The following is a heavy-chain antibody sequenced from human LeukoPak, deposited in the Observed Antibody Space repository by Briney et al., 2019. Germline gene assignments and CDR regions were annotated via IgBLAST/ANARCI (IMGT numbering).Heavy chain of an antibody. V-gene: IGHV1-2*02. CDR3: VRPRDGYTGPFDY. J-gene: IGHJ4*02. Sequence: ASVKVSCKASGYTFTAYYLHWVRQAPGQGPEWMGWINPSSGATKYVQKFQARVTMTRDTSIRTAYMELNSLRSDDTAVYYCVRPRDGYTGPFDYWGQGSLVTVSP. CDR1: GYTFTAYY. CDR2: INPSSGAT. D-gene: IGHD5-24*01.